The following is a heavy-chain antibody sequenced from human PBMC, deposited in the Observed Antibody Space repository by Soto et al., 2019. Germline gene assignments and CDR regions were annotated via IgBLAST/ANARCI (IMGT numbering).Heavy chain of an antibody. D-gene: IGHD1-1*01. Sequence: ASVKVSCKASGGPFSSYTISWVRQAPGQGLEWIGRIIPILGIANYAQKFQGSVTITAYKSTSTAYIGLSSLRSEDTAVYYCARERRVHNWDLDAYDNWGQGTMVADSS. V-gene: IGHV1-69*04. CDR1: GGPFSSYT. CDR2: IIPILGIA. J-gene: IGHJ3*02. CDR3: ARERRVHNWDLDAYDN.